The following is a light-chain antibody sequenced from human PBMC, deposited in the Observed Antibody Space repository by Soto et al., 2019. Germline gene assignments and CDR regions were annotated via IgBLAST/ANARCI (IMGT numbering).Light chain of an antibody. J-gene: IGKJ1*01. Sequence: AIQMTQSPSSLSASVGDRVTITCRASQDIRVGLAWYQQKPGKAPKLLIYDASTLQSGVPSRFSGSGSCTDFTLTISSLQPEDVATYYCLKDYRYQWTFGQGTKVEIK. V-gene: IGKV1-6*01. CDR2: DAS. CDR1: QDIRVG. CDR3: LKDYRYQWT.